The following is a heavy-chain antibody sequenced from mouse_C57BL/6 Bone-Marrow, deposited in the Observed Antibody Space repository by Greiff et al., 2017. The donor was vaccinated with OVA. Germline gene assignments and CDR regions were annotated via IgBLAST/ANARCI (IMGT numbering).Heavy chain of an antibody. J-gene: IGHJ3*01. CDR2: IDPSDSET. CDR1: GYTFTSYW. CDR3: ARAITTVVASPFAY. V-gene: IGHV1-52*01. Sequence: VKQSCKASGYTFTSYWMHWVKQRPIQGLEWIGNIDPSDSETHYNQKFKDKATLTVDKSSSTAYMQLSSLTSEDSAVYYCARAITTVVASPFAYWGQGTLVTVSA. D-gene: IGHD1-1*01.